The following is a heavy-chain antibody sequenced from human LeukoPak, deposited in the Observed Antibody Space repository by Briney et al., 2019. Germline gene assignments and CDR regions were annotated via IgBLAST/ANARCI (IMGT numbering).Heavy chain of an antibody. J-gene: IGHJ4*02. Sequence: ASVKVSCKASGYTFTGYYMHWVRQALGQGLEWMGWINPNSGGTNYAQKFQGRVTMTRDTSISTAYMELSRLRSDDTAVYYCATRDVVVAATEHDYWGQGTLVTVSS. V-gene: IGHV1-2*02. D-gene: IGHD2-15*01. CDR1: GYTFTGYY. CDR3: ATRDVVVAATEHDY. CDR2: INPNSGGT.